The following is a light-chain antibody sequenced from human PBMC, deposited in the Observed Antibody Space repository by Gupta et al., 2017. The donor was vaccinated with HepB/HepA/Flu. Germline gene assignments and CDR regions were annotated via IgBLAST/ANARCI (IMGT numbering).Light chain of an antibody. CDR2: SNS. J-gene: IGKJ3*01. V-gene: IGKV2-40*01. CDR1: QCFLDSDDGNTY. CDR3: RQRIKFPFT. Sequence: DIVMTQTPLSLPVTPGEPASISCRSSQCFLDSDDGNTYLDWYLQKPGQTAQLLLYSNSYRFSGVPDTISGSRSSGDFTLKISSRVAADVVVNYCRQRIKFPFTFGHGTKVDIK.